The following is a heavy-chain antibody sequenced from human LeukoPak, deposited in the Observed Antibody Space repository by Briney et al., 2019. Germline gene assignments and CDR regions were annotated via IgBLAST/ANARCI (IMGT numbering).Heavy chain of an antibody. Sequence: PGGSLRLSCGASGFTFSSYAMSWVRQAPGKGLEWVSAISGTGGSTYYADSVKGRFTISRDNSKNTLYLQMNSLRAEDRAVFYCATRPTVGAPTPTFDCWGQGTLVTVSS. CDR1: GFTFSSYA. D-gene: IGHD1-26*01. CDR2: ISGTGGST. V-gene: IGHV3-23*01. J-gene: IGHJ4*02. CDR3: ATRPTVGAPTPTFDC.